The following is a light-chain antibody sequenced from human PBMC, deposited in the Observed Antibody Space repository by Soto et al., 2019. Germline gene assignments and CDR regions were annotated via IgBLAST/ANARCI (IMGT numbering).Light chain of an antibody. CDR2: AAS. J-gene: IGKJ5*01. CDR1: QGIGRW. Sequence: DVQMTQYPSSVSASVGDRVTITCRARQGIGRWLAWYQQRPGKAPSFLIYAASSLQGGDPSRFSGSGSGTDFTVTISNLQTEDFATYFCQQGDSFPVTFGQGTRLEMK. V-gene: IGKV1D-12*01. CDR3: QQGDSFPVT.